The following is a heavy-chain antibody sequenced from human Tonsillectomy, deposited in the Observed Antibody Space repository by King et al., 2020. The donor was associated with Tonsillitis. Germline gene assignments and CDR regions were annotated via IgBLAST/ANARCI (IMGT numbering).Heavy chain of an antibody. CDR2: IYSGGST. CDR1: GFTVSSNY. CDR3: AREAYGDSRGDYYYYMDV. J-gene: IGHJ6*03. Sequence: VQLVESGGGLVQPGGSLRLSCAASGFTVSSNYMSWVRQAPGKGLEWVSVIYSGGSTYYADSVKGRFTISRDNSKNTLYLQMNSLGAEDTAVYNCAREAYGDSRGDYYYYMDVWGKGTTVTVAS. D-gene: IGHD4-17*01. V-gene: IGHV3-66*01.